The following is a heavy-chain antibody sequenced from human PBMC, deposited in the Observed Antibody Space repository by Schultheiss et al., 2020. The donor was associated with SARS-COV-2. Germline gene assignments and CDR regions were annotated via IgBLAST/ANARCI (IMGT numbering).Heavy chain of an antibody. Sequence: GGSLRLSCAASGFTFSSYSMNWVRQAPGKGLEWVGRIKSKTDGGTTDYAAPVKGRFTISRDDSKNTLYLQMNSLRAEDTAVYYCAKPGSWYNAFDIWGQGTMVTVSS. CDR1: GFTFSSYS. V-gene: IGHV3-15*07. D-gene: IGHD6-13*01. J-gene: IGHJ3*02. CDR2: IKSKTDGGTT. CDR3: AKPGSWYNAFDI.